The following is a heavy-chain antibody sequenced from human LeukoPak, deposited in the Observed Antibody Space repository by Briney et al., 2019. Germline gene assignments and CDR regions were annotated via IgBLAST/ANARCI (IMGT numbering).Heavy chain of an antibody. CDR1: GFTFTTCA. V-gene: IGHV3-30*02. CDR3: AKGDDYGANTRLPKYNWFDP. D-gene: IGHD4-23*01. CDR2: IRYDGNNK. Sequence: PGGSLRLSCAASGFTFTTCAMHWVRQAPGKGLEWVAYIRYDGNNKNYADSVKGRFTIPRDNSKDMLYLQMNSLRPEDTAVYYCAKGDDYGANTRLPKYNWFDPWGQGTLVTVSS. J-gene: IGHJ5*02.